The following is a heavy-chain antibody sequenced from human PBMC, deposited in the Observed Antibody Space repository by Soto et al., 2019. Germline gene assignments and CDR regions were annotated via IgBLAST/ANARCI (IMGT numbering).Heavy chain of an antibody. V-gene: IGHV3-23*01. CDR2: ISGDSGRT. Sequence: EVQLLESGGGLVQPGGSVRLSCAASGLTFGNYAMSWVRQAPGKGLEWFSAISGDSGRTYYADSVKGRFTISRDNSRNTLYLQMNTPRAEDTAVYYCAVTPNCGRDCSAASYWYFDIWGRGTLVTVSS. D-gene: IGHD2-21*02. CDR1: GLTFGNYA. J-gene: IGHJ2*01. CDR3: AVTPNCGRDCSAASYWYFDI.